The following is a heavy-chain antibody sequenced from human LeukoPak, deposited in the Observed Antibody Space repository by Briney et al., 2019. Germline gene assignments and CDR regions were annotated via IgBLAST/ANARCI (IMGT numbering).Heavy chain of an antibody. J-gene: IGHJ4*02. CDR2: ISGYNSKT. D-gene: IGHD1-26*01. V-gene: IGHV1-18*04. CDR1: GYTFTGYY. Sequence: ASVKVSCKASGYTFTGYYMHWVRQAPGQGLEWMGWISGYNSKTHYPRKFQGRVTMTTDTSTTTAYMELRTLRSDDTAVYYCARVLIVEDSESHYFDYWGQGTLVTVTS. CDR3: ARVLIVEDSESHYFDY.